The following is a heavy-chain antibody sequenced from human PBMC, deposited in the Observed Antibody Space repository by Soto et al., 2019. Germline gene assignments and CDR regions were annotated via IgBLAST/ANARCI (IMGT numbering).Heavy chain of an antibody. CDR2: MNAKSGDT. CDR1: GYTFSDFD. V-gene: IGHV1-8*01. CDR3: ARGNPFNYAGFDV. J-gene: IGHJ6*02. D-gene: IGHD4-4*01. Sequence: QAHLEQSGAEVKRPGASVKVSCKASGYTFSDFDINWLRQASGQGPEGLGWMNAKSGDTFVPQRFQGKFNMTWHTSLSTAYMEVGSLTSDETAIYYCARGNPFNYAGFDVWGQGTTVAVSS.